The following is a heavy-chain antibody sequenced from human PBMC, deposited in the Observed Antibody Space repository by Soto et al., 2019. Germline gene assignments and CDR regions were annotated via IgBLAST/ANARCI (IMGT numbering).Heavy chain of an antibody. Sequence: GGSLRLSCAASGFTFSSYSMNWVRQAPGKGLEWVSYISSSSSTIYYADSVKGRFTISRDNAKNSLYLQMNSLRAEDTAVYYCAREGSSSGWYGAYYYYYMDVWGKGTTVTVSS. CDR3: AREGSSSGWYGAYYYYYMDV. CDR2: ISSSSSTI. J-gene: IGHJ6*03. D-gene: IGHD6-19*01. V-gene: IGHV3-48*01. CDR1: GFTFSSYS.